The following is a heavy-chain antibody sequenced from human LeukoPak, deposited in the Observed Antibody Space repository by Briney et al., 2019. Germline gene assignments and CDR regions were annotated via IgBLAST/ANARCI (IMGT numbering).Heavy chain of an antibody. CDR3: ARVDRAISITGTLRD. Sequence: SETLSLTCAVYGGSFSGYYWSWIRQPPGKGLEWIGEINHSGSTNYNPSLKSRVTISIDTSKNQFSLKLSSVTAADTAVYYCARVDRAISITGTLRDWGQGTLVTVSS. D-gene: IGHD1-7*01. J-gene: IGHJ4*02. V-gene: IGHV4-34*01. CDR1: GGSFSGYY. CDR2: INHSGST.